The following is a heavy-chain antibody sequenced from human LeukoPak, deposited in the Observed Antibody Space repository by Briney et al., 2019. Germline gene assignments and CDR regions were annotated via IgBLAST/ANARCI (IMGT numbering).Heavy chain of an antibody. D-gene: IGHD2-2*01. CDR3: ARARGLLGYCSSTSCFRSYYYYYYTDV. CDR2: ISSSSSTI. J-gene: IGHJ6*03. V-gene: IGHV3-48*01. Sequence: GGSLKLSCAASGFTFSGSAMHWVRQAPGKGLEWVSYISSSSSTIYYADSVKGRFTISRDNAKDSLYLQMNSLRAEDTAVYYCARARGLLGYCSSTSCFRSYYYYYYTDVWGKGTTVTVSS. CDR1: GFTFSGSA.